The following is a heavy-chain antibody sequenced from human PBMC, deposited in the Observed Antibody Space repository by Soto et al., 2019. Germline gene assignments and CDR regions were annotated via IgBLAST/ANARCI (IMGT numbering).Heavy chain of an antibody. Sequence: QLQLQESGPGLVKPSETLSLTCTVSGGSISSSSYYWGWIRQPPGKGLEWIGSIYYSGSTYYNPSLKSRVTISVDTSKNQFSLKLSSVTAADTAVYYCGRQPLYCSGGSCYPFYYYYYMDVWGKGTTVTVSS. V-gene: IGHV4-39*01. D-gene: IGHD2-15*01. J-gene: IGHJ6*03. CDR3: GRQPLYCSGGSCYPFYYYYYMDV. CDR2: IYYSGST. CDR1: GGSISSSSYY.